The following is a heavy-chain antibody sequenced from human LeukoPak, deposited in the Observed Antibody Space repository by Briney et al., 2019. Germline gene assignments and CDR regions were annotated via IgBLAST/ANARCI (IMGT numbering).Heavy chain of an antibody. CDR1: GASFSSSTYY. Sequence: SETLSLTCTVSGASFSSSTYYWGWIRQPPGKGLEWIGEINHSGSTNYNPSLKSRVTISVDTSKNQFSLKLSSVTAADTAVYYCAAWYSSSWSTSPGGYWGQGTLVTVSS. CDR3: AAWYSSSWSTSPGGY. V-gene: IGHV4-39*07. J-gene: IGHJ4*02. CDR2: INHSGST. D-gene: IGHD6-13*01.